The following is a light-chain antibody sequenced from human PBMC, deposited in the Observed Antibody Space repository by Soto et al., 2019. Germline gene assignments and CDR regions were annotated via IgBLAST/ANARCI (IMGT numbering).Light chain of an antibody. V-gene: IGKV3-15*01. CDR1: QSVSSN. Sequence: EIVMTQSPATLSVSPWERATLSCRASQSVSSNLAWYQQKPGQAPRLLIYGASTRVTGIPARFSGSGSGTEFTFTIRSLQSEDFAVYYCQQYNDWPPFTFGQGTRLEIK. CDR3: QQYNDWPPFT. J-gene: IGKJ5*01. CDR2: GAS.